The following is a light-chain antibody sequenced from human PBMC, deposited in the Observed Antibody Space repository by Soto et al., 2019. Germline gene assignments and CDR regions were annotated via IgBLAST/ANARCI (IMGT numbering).Light chain of an antibody. CDR3: SSYTSSSNYV. Sequence: QSVLTQPASVSGSPGQSITISCTGASSDVGDYNYVSWYQHHPGKAPKLLIYEVNNRPSGVSDRFSGSKSGNVASLTISWLQAEDEADYYCSSYTSSSNYVFGTGTKVTVL. V-gene: IGLV2-14*01. J-gene: IGLJ1*01. CDR2: EVN. CDR1: SSDVGDYNY.